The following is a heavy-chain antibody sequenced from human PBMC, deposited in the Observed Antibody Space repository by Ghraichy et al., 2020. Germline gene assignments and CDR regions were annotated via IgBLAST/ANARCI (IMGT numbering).Heavy chain of an antibody. CDR2: IYRGST. Sequence: PETLSLTCTVSGGSVSSAIYYWSWIRQPPGKGLEWIGYIYRGSTNYNPSLKSRITISVDTSKNQFSLKLSSVTAADTAVYYCARDSNPNGDFESWGQGTLVTVSS. V-gene: IGHV4-61*01. CDR3: ARDSNPNGDFES. D-gene: IGHD1-14*01. CDR1: GGSVSSAIYY. J-gene: IGHJ4*02.